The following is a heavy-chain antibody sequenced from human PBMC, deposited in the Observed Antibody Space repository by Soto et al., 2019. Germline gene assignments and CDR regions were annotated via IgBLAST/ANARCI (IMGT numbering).Heavy chain of an antibody. CDR3: ARDLDDSGGRHSYYYYGMDV. CDR1: GFTFSSYA. D-gene: IGHD2-15*01. CDR2: ISYDGSNK. J-gene: IGHJ6*02. Sequence: GGSLRLSCASSGFTFSSYAMHWVRQAPGKGLEWVAVISYDGSNKYYADSVKGRFTISRDNSKNTLYLQMNSLRAEDTAVYYCARDLDDSGGRHSYYYYGMDVWGQGTTVTVSS. V-gene: IGHV3-30-3*01.